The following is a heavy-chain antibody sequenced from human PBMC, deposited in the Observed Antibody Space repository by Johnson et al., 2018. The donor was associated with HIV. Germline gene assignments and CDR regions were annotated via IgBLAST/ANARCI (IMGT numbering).Heavy chain of an antibody. CDR3: ATSYATGAFDI. J-gene: IGHJ3*02. CDR2: ISYDGSNK. V-gene: IGHV3-30-3*01. Sequence: QVQLVESGGGVVQPGRSLRLSCAASGFTFSSYAMYWVRQDPGKGLEWVAVISYDGSNKYYADSVKGRFTISRDNSKNTLYLQMNSLRAEDTAVYYCATSYATGAFDIWGQGTMVTVSS. D-gene: IGHD3-16*01. CDR1: GFTFSSYA.